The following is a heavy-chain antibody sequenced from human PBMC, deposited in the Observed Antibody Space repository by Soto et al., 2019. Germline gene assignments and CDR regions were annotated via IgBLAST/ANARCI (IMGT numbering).Heavy chain of an antibody. CDR3: ARYIRGPTVFYFDF. V-gene: IGHV3-23*01. J-gene: IGHJ4*02. CDR1: GFTFRSYA. D-gene: IGHD5-18*01. Sequence: GGSLRLSCAASGFTFRSYAMTWVRQAPGKGLEWVSVITYNGDNTFYADSVKGRFTISRDNSKDTVYLQMNSLRAEDTAVYYCARYIRGPTVFYFDFWGPGVLVTVSS. CDR2: ITYNGDNT.